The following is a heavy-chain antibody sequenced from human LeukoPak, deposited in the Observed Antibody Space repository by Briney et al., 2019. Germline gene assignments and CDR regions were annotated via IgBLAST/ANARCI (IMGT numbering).Heavy chain of an antibody. CDR2: ISSDSNYI. Sequence: PGGSLRLSCAASGFTFSSYSMNWVRQAPGKGLEWVSSISSDSNYIFYADSVQGRFTISRDNAKNSLYLQMNSLRAEDTAVYYCAREGRSSGWYYFDYWGQGTLVTVSS. J-gene: IGHJ4*02. V-gene: IGHV3-21*01. CDR3: AREGRSSGWYYFDY. CDR1: GFTFSSYS. D-gene: IGHD6-19*01.